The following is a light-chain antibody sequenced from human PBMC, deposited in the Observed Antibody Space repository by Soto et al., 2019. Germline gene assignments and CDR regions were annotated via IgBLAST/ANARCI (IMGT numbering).Light chain of an antibody. CDR3: CSYTSSSTLYV. Sequence: QSVLTQPASVSGSPGQSITISCTGTSSDVGGYNYVSWYQQHPGKAPKLMIYEVSNRPSGVSNRFSGSKSGNTASLTISGLRAEDEADYYCCSYTSSSTLYVFGTGTKVTAL. CDR1: SSDVGGYNY. CDR2: EVS. J-gene: IGLJ1*01. V-gene: IGLV2-14*01.